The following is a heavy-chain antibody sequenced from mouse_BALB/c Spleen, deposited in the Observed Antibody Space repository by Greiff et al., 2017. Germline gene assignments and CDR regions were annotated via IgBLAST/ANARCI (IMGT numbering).Heavy chain of an antibody. CDR2: IDPYNGGT. J-gene: IGHJ3*01. Sequence: VQLQQSGPELVKPGASVKVSCKASGYAFTSYNMYWVKQSHGKSLEWIGYIDPYNGGTSYNQKFKGKATLTVDKSSSTAYMHLNSLTSEDSAVYYCARRLYYYGSVWFAYWGQGTLVTVSA. D-gene: IGHD1-1*01. CDR3: ARRLYYYGSVWFAY. V-gene: IGHV1S135*01. CDR1: GYAFTSYN.